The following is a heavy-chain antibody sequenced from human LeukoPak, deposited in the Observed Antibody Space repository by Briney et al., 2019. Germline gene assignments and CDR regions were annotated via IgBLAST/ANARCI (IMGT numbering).Heavy chain of an antibody. CDR2: INHSGST. CDR1: GGSFSGYY. CDR3: ARDRSGYSYGSFDY. J-gene: IGHJ4*02. D-gene: IGHD5-18*01. Sequence: SETLSLTCAVYGGSFSGYYWSWIRQPPGKGLEWIGEINHSGSTNYNPSLKSRVTISVDTSKNQFSPKLSSVTAADTAVYYCARDRSGYSYGSFDYWGQGTLVTVSS. V-gene: IGHV4-34*01.